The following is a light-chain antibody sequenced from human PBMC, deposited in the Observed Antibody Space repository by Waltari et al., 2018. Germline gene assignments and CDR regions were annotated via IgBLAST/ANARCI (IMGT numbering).Light chain of an antibody. CDR1: DPHKF. CDR2: GFS. CDR3: TSYAGSTLFVI. V-gene: IGLV2-14*03. J-gene: IGLJ2*01. Sequence: QSALTQPASVSGSPGQSLTASCTGLDPHKFVSWYQQPPGKAPRLILYGFSERPSGVSHRFSGSKSGSTAYLTISGLQAEDEANYFCTSYAGSTLFVIFGGGTKLTVL.